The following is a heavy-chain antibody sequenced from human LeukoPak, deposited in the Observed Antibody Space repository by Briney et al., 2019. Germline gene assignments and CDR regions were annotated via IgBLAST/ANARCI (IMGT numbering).Heavy chain of an antibody. Sequence: ASVKVSCKASGYTFTSYGISWVRQAPGQGLEGMGWISAYNGNTNYAQKLQGSVTMTTDTSTSTAYMELRSLRSDDTAVYSCARVGPGYYDYVWGSCDYWGQGTLVTVSS. CDR3: ARVGPGYYDYVWGSCDY. D-gene: IGHD3-16*01. CDR2: ISAYNGNT. V-gene: IGHV1-18*01. J-gene: IGHJ4*02. CDR1: GYTFTSYG.